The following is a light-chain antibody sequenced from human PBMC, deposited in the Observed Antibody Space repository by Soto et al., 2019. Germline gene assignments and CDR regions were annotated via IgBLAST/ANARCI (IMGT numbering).Light chain of an antibody. V-gene: IGLV1-40*01. CDR1: SSNIGAGYD. J-gene: IGLJ3*02. Sequence: QSVLTQPPSVSGAPGQRVTISCTGSSSNIGAGYDVHWYQQLPGTAPKLLIYGNTNRPSGVPDRFSGSKSGTSASLAITGLKVGDEADNYRHPYPSTRGVGVFGGGTNLP. CDR3: HPYPSTRGVGV. CDR2: GNT.